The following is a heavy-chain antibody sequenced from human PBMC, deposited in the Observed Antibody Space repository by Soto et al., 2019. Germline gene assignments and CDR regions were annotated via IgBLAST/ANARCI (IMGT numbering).Heavy chain of an antibody. CDR2: INHSGST. CDR1: GGSFSCYY. CDR3: ARGAIGYAWSYYYYYMDV. D-gene: IGHD5-12*01. Sequence: LRETLSLTCAVYGGSFSCYYWSWIRQPPGKGLEWIGEINHSGSTNYNPSLKSRVTISVDTSKNQFSLKLSSVTAADTAVYYCARGAIGYAWSYYYYYMDVWDKGTTVTVSS. V-gene: IGHV4-34*01. J-gene: IGHJ6*03.